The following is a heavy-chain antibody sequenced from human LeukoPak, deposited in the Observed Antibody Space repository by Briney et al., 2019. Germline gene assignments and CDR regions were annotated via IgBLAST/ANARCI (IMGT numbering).Heavy chain of an antibody. Sequence: SETLSLTCTVSGGSISGYYWSWIRQPPGKGLEWIAYIYDSGSTNSNPSLKRRVTISAETSKNEFSLKLSSVTAADTAVYYCARLGFCSGGSCPYYLYYMDVWGKGTTVTVSS. D-gene: IGHD2-15*01. J-gene: IGHJ6*03. CDR3: ARLGFCSGGSCPYYLYYMDV. V-gene: IGHV4-59*08. CDR1: GGSISGYY. CDR2: IYDSGST.